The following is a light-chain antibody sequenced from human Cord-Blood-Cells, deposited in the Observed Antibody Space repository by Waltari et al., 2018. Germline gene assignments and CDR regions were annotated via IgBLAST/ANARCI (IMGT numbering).Light chain of an antibody. V-gene: IGLV2-11*01. J-gene: IGLJ2*01. CDR3: CSYAGSYPVV. CDR2: DVS. Sequence: QSALTQPRSVSGSPVQSVTISYTGTSSDVGGYNYVSWYQQHPGKAPKLMIYDVSKRPSGVPDRFSGSKSGNTASLTISGLQAEDEADYYCCSYAGSYPVVFGGGTKLTVL. CDR1: SSDVGGYNY.